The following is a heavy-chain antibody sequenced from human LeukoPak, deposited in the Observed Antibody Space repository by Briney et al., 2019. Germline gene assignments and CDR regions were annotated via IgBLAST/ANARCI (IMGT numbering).Heavy chain of an antibody. CDR3: AKDFDDFYYYYMDV. CDR2: IRYDGSNK. V-gene: IGHV3-30*02. Sequence: GSLRLSCAASGFTFSSYGMHWVRQAPVKGLEWVAFIRYDGSNKYYADPVKGRFTISRDNSKNTVYLEMNSLRREDTAVYYCAKDFDDFYYYYMDVWGKGTTVTISS. D-gene: IGHD3-9*01. CDR1: GFTFSSYG. J-gene: IGHJ6*03.